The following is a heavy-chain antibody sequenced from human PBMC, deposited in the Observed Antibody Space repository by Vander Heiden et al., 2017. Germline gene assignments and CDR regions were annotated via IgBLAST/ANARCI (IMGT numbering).Heavy chain of an antibody. D-gene: IGHD3-10*02. CDR3: ARGRRALFYYYYYYGMDV. Sequence: QVQLQQWGAGLLKPSETLSLTCAAYGGSFSGYYWSWIRQPPGKGLEWIGEINQSGSTNYNPSLKSRVTISVDTSKNQFSLKLSSVTAADTAVYYCARGRRALFYYYYYYGMDVWGQGTTVTVSS. V-gene: IGHV4-34*01. CDR2: INQSGST. J-gene: IGHJ6*02. CDR1: GGSFSGYY.